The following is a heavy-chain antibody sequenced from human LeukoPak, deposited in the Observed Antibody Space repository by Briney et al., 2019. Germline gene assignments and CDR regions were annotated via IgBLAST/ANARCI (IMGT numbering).Heavy chain of an antibody. V-gene: IGHV3-48*02. CDR2: ISSSSSTI. D-gene: IGHD3-9*01. CDR1: GFTLSSYS. J-gene: IGHJ3*02. Sequence: SGGSLRLSCAASGFTLSSYSMNWVRQAPGKGLEWVSYISSSSSTIYYADSVKGRFTISRDNAKNSLYLQMNSLRDEDTAVYYCASYDILTTGDAFDIWGQGTMVTVSS. CDR3: ASYDILTTGDAFDI.